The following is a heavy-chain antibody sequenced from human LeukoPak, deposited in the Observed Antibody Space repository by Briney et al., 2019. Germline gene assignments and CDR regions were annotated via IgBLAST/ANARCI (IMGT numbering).Heavy chain of an antibody. CDR2: INPNSGGT. CDR1: GYTFTGYY. CDR3: ARDGGSSYHHEGDSWGYDYVWGSYRYRAPDY. Sequence: GASVKVSCKASGYTFTGYYMHWVRQAPGQGLEWMGWINPNSGGTNYAQKFQGRVTMTRDTSISTAYMELSRLRSDDTAVYYCARDGGSSYHHEGDSWGYDYVWGSYRYRAPDYWGQGTLVTVSS. D-gene: IGHD3-16*02. V-gene: IGHV1-2*02. J-gene: IGHJ4*02.